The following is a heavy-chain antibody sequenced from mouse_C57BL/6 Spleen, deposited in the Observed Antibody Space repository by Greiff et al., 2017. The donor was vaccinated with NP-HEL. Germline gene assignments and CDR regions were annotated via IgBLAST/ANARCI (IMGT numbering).Heavy chain of an antibody. CDR3: ARDRGLRGDAMDY. D-gene: IGHD2-4*01. CDR2: ISDGGSYT. CDR1: GFTFSSYA. V-gene: IGHV5-4*01. J-gene: IGHJ4*01. Sequence: EVKLMESGGGLVKPGGSLKLSCAASGFTFSSYAMSWVRQTPEKRLEWVATISDGGSYTYYPDNVKGRFTISRDNAKNNLYLQMSHLKSEDTAMYYCARDRGLRGDAMDYWGQGTSVTVSS.